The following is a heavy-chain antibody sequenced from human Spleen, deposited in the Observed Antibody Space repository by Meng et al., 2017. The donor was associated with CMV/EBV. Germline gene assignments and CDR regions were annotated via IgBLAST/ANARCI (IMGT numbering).Heavy chain of an antibody. CDR3: ASASILLFHYGMDV. CDR1: GASISSYY. D-gene: IGHD3-3*01. J-gene: IGHJ6*02. Sequence: SETLSLTCTVSGASISSYYWTWIRQPPGKGLEWIGCIYYSGSPNYNPSLKSRVTMSVDTSKNQFSLNLTSVTAADTAVYYCASASILLFHYGMDVWGQGTAVTVSS. CDR2: IYYSGSP. V-gene: IGHV4-59*12.